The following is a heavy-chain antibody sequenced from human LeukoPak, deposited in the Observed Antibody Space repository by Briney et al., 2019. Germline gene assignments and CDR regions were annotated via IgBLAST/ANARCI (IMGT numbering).Heavy chain of an antibody. D-gene: IGHD3-22*01. V-gene: IGHV4-4*07. Sequence: SETLSLTCTVSGGSISNYYWSWIRQPAGKGLEWIGRIYTSGSTNYNPSLKSRVTMSVDTSKNQFSLKLSSVTAADTAVYYCARVTYYYDSSGFSYFDYWGQGTLVTVSS. CDR2: IYTSGST. CDR1: GGSISNYY. CDR3: ARVTYYYDSSGFSYFDY. J-gene: IGHJ4*02.